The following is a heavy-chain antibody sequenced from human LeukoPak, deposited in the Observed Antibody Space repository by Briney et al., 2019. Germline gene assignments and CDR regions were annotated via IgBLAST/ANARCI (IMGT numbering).Heavy chain of an antibody. CDR2: IDWSGGRT. Sequence: GGSLRLSCAASGFIFKTYTMTWVRQAPGKGLEWVSGIDWSGGRTAYADSVKGRSTISRDNAKNSLSLQVSSLRAEDTALYYCARSGYSSGWYRGPFDYWGQGTLVTVSS. J-gene: IGHJ4*02. D-gene: IGHD6-19*01. CDR3: ARSGYSSGWYRGPFDY. CDR1: GFIFKTYT. V-gene: IGHV3-20*04.